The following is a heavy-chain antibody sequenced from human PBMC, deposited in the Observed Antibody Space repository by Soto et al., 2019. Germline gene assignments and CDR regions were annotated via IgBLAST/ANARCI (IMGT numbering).Heavy chain of an antibody. CDR2: IYYSGNT. CDR3: ARGARGYSCG. J-gene: IGHJ4*02. Sequence: QVQLQESGPGLVKPSQTLSLTCNVSGGSISSGDYSWSWIRQPPGKGLEWIGSIYYSGNTYYNPSLESRVTISVDTPKNHFSLKVNSVTAADTAVYFCARGARGYSCGWGQGTLVTVSS. D-gene: IGHD5-18*01. CDR1: GGSISSGDYS. V-gene: IGHV4-30-4*01.